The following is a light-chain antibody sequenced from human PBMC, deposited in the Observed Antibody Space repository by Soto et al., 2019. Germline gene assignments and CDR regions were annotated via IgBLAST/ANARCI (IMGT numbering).Light chain of an antibody. V-gene: IGLV7-46*01. CDR2: DAS. J-gene: IGLJ3*02. Sequence: QTVVTQEPSLTVSPGGTVTRTCGSSTGAVTSGHFPYWFQQKPGQAPRTLLYDASDKHSSTPARFSGSLVGGKAALTLSGAQSDDEAEYYCLLFYSGARVFGGGTKVTVL. CDR1: TGAVTSGHF. CDR3: LLFYSGARV.